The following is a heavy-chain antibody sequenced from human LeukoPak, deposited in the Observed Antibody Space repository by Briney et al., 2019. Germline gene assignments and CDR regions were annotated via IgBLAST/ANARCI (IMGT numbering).Heavy chain of an antibody. J-gene: IGHJ4*02. CDR3: ATSIGVAVAFDF. CDR2: IGSASSYV. CDR1: GFTFSDYY. V-gene: IGHV3-11*03. D-gene: IGHD6-19*01. Sequence: GGSQRLSCAASGFTFSDYYMSWIRQAPGKGLEWVAFIGSASSYVFYADSVKGRFTISRDNAKNSLYLQMNSLKAEDTAIYYCATSIGVAVAFDFWGQGTLVTVSS.